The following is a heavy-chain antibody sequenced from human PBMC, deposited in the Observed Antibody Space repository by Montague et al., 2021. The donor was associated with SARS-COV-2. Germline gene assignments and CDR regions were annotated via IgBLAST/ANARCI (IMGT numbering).Heavy chain of an antibody. D-gene: IGHD3-10*01. V-gene: IGHV3-23*01. CDR3: AKDSYYYGLGYGMDV. CDR1: GFTFSNSA. CDR2: SSGSDGGT. J-gene: IGHJ6*02. Sequence: SLRLSCVASGFTFSNSAMNLVRQAPGKGLEWVSGSSGSDGGTHYSDSXQGRFTISRDNSKNVLYLQMNSLRAEDTALYYCAKDSYYYGLGYGMDVWGQGTTDTVSS.